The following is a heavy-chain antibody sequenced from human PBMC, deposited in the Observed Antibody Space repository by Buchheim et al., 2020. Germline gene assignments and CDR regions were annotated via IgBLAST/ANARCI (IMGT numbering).Heavy chain of an antibody. CDR1: GGTFSSYT. CDR3: ARGGFWSGYYYPSYYYGMDV. J-gene: IGHJ6*02. Sequence: QVQLVQSGAEVKKPGSSVKVSCKASGGTFSSYTISWVRQAPGQGLEWMGRIIPILGIANYAQKFQGRVTITADKSTSTAYMELSSLRSEDTAVYYCARGGFWSGYYYPSYYYGMDVWGQGTT. CDR2: IIPILGIA. D-gene: IGHD3-3*01. V-gene: IGHV1-69*02.